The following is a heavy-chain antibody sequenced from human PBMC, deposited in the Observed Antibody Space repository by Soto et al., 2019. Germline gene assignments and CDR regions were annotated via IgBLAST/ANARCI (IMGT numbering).Heavy chain of an antibody. V-gene: IGHV4-59*01. Sequence: QVQLQESGPGLVKPSETLSLTCTVSGGSISSYYWSWIRQPPGKGLEWIGYIYYSGSTNYNPSLKSRVTISVDTSKNQFSLNLSSVTAADTAVYYCARAYGGTAFDYWGQGTLVTVSS. CDR1: GGSISSYY. D-gene: IGHD4-17*01. CDR2: IYYSGST. J-gene: IGHJ4*02. CDR3: ARAYGGTAFDY.